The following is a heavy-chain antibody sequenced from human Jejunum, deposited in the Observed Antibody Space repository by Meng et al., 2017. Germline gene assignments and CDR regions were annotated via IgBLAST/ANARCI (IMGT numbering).Heavy chain of an antibody. V-gene: IGHV4-4*02. CDR2: ISRSGSA. CDR3: ARDPRTDWASRSFAY. J-gene: IGHJ4*01. Sequence: SETLSLTCAVSGDSISSTNWWSWVRQPPGKLLGLIGVISRSGSANYNPSLKSRVTISLGKSKNLFSLKLDSVTAADAAVYYCARDPRTDWASRSFAYWGQGNQVTGAS. CDR1: GDSISSTNW. D-gene: IGHD3-9*01.